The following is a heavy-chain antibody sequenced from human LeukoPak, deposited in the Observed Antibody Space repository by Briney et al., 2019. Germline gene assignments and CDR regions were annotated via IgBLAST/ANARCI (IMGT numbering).Heavy chain of an antibody. CDR1: GGSISSYY. J-gene: IGHJ3*01. Sequence: SETLSLTCTVSGGSISSYYWIWIRQPAGKGLEWIGSIYYSGSTYYNPSLKSRVTISVDTSKNQFSLKLSSVTAADTAVYYCARRYDSWGQGTMVTVSS. CDR3: ARRYDS. D-gene: IGHD3-3*01. CDR2: IYYSGST. V-gene: IGHV4-59*05.